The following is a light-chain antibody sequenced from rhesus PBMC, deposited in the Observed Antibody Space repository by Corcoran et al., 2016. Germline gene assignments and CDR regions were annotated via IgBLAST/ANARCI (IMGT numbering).Light chain of an antibody. CDR3: QQYSSRPRT. V-gene: IGKV1-22*01. J-gene: IGKJ1*01. Sequence: DIQMTQSPSSLSASVGDTVTITCRASQGISSWLAWYQQKPGKAPKLLIYKASSLQSGVPSRFRGSGSGTDFTRTISSLQSEDFATYYCQQYSSRPRTFGQGTKVEIK. CDR2: KAS. CDR1: QGISSW.